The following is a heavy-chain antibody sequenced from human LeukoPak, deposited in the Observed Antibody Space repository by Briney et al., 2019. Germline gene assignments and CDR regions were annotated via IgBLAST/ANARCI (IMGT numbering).Heavy chain of an antibody. CDR3: VQMAPYCGGDCYFDY. CDR2: ISGGGFGT. D-gene: IGHD2-21*02. V-gene: IGHV3-23*01. CDR1: GFTFSNYA. Sequence: GGSLRLSCAASGFTFSNYAMSCVRQAPGKGLEWVSAISGGGFGTYYADAVKGRFTISRDNPKNTLYLQTNSLRAEDTAVYYCVQMAPYCGGDCYFDYWGQGTLVTVSS. J-gene: IGHJ4*02.